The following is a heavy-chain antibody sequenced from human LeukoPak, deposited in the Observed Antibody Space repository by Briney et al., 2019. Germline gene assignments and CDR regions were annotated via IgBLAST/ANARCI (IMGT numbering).Heavy chain of an antibody. V-gene: IGHV3-21*01. CDR2: ISSSSSYI. CDR3: ARDVAGIAAAGAPPPEDWYFDL. D-gene: IGHD6-13*01. J-gene: IGHJ2*01. CDR1: GFTFSSYS. Sequence: GGSLRLSCAASGFTFSSYSMNWVRQAPGKGLEWVSSISSSSSYIYYADSVKGRFTISRDNAKNSLYLQMNSLRAEDTAVYSCARDVAGIAAAGAPPPEDWYFDLWGRGTLVTVSS.